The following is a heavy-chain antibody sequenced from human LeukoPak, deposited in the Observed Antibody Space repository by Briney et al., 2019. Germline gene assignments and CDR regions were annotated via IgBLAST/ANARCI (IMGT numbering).Heavy chain of an antibody. CDR3: ARPVSSGSYSGAFDI. V-gene: IGHV4-59*01. D-gene: IGHD3-10*01. Sequence: PSETLSLTCTVSGGSISSYYWSWVRHPPGKGQERDGYVYYSGSTDYNPSLESRVTISVDTSKNHFSLKLNSVTAADTAVYYCARPVSSGSYSGAFDIWGQGTRVTVSS. CDR1: GGSISSYY. J-gene: IGHJ3*02. CDR2: VYYSGST.